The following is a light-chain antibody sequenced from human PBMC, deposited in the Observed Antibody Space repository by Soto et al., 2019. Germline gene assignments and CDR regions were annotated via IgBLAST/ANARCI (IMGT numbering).Light chain of an antibody. CDR2: KAS. CDR3: QQYDSYSGT. Sequence: DIQMTQSPSTLSASVGDRVTITCRASQSIGTWLAWYQQKPGKVRKLLIFKASSLESGVPLRFSGSGSGTEFTLTISSLQTDDFATYYCQQYDSYSGTFGQGTKVEIK. CDR1: QSIGTW. J-gene: IGKJ1*01. V-gene: IGKV1-5*03.